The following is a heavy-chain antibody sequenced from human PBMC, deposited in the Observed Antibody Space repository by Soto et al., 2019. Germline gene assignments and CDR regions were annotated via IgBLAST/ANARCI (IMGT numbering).Heavy chain of an antibody. V-gene: IGHV1-18*01. Sequence: QVHLVQSGAEVKKSGALVKVSCKGSGYDFTTYGITWVRQAPGQGLEWMAWISAHNGNTDYAQKLQGRVTVTRDTSTSTAYMELRSLRSDDTAVYYCARGRYGDYWGQGALVTVSS. CDR1: GYDFTTYG. J-gene: IGHJ4*02. D-gene: IGHD1-1*01. CDR2: ISAHNGNT. CDR3: ARGRYGDY.